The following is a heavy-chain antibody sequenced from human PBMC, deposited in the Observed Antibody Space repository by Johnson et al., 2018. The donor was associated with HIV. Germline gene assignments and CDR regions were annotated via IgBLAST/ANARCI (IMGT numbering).Heavy chain of an antibody. CDR1: GFTFSNYG. J-gene: IGHJ3*02. CDR2: ISYDGSNK. V-gene: IGHV3-30*18. D-gene: IGHD3-9*01. Sequence: QVQLVESGGGVVQPGGSLRLSCAASGFTFSNYGMHWVRQAPGKGLEWVAVISYDGSNKYYADSVKGRFTISRDNSKRTLYLQMNSLRAEDTAVYYCAKVKYYDILTGDPGAFDIWGQGTMVTVS. CDR3: AKVKYYDILTGDPGAFDI.